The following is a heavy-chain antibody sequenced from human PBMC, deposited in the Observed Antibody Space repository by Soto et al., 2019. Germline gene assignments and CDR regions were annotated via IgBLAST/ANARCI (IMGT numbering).Heavy chain of an antibody. V-gene: IGHV4-4*07. CDR3: ARGPTPQQYYDFWSGSYYYYGMDV. J-gene: IGHJ6*02. CDR2: IYTSGST. Sequence: SETLSLTCTVSGGSISSYYWSWIRQPAGKGLEWIGRIYTSGSTNYNPSLKSRVTMSVDTSKNQFSLKLSSVTAADTAVYYCARGPTPQQYYDFWSGSYYYYGMDVWGQGTTVTVSS. D-gene: IGHD3-3*01. CDR1: GGSISSYY.